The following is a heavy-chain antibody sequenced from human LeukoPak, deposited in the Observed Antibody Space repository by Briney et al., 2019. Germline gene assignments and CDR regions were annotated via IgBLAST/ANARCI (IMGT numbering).Heavy chain of an antibody. Sequence: GASVKVSCKASGGTFSSYAISWVRQAPGQGLEWMGGIIPIFGTANYAQKFQGRVTMTTDTSTSTAYMELRSLRSDDTAVYYCAREGSGWYGHYFDYWGQGALVTVSS. V-gene: IGHV1-69*05. CDR3: AREGSGWYGHYFDY. CDR1: GGTFSSYA. J-gene: IGHJ4*02. CDR2: IIPIFGTA. D-gene: IGHD6-19*01.